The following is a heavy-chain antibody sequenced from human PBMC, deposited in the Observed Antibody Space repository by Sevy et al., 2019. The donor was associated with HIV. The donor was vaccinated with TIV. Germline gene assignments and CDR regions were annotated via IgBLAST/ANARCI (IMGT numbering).Heavy chain of an antibody. D-gene: IGHD5-18*01. Sequence: GGSLRLSCAASGFTVNSNYMTWVRQAPGKGLEGVSVIHSDDTTYHADSVKDRFTISRDNFTNTLYLHMSSLGAEDTAVYYCARGKSGYGYALNYWGQGTLVTVSS. CDR2: IHSDDTT. V-gene: IGHV3-66*01. CDR3: ARGKSGYGYALNY. CDR1: GFTVNSNY. J-gene: IGHJ4*02.